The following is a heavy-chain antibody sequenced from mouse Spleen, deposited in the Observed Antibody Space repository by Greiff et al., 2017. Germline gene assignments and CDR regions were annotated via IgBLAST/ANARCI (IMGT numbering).Heavy chain of an antibody. J-gene: IGHJ3*01. V-gene: IGHV1-19*01. D-gene: IGHD2-4*01. CDR1: GYTFTDYY. CDR3: ARTGDYGFAY. CDR2: INPYNGGT. Sequence: VQLQQSGPVLVKPGASVKMSCKASGYTFTDYYMNWVKQSHGKSFEWIGVINPYNGGTSYNQKFKGKATLTVDKSSSTAYMELNSLTSEDSAVYYCARTGDYGFAYWGQGTLVTVSA.